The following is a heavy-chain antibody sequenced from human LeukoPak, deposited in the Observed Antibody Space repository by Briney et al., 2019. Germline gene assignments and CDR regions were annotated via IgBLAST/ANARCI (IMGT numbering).Heavy chain of an antibody. D-gene: IGHD4-17*01. CDR1: GGSISSGGYS. CDR3: ARGFAGATVTTFDY. V-gene: IGHV4-30-2*01. Sequence: PSETLSLTCAVSGGSISSGGYSWSCIRQPPGKGLEWIGYIYHSGSTYYNPSLKSRVTISVDRSKNQFSLKLSSVTAADTAVYYCARGFAGATVTTFDYWGQGTLVTVSS. J-gene: IGHJ4*02. CDR2: IYHSGST.